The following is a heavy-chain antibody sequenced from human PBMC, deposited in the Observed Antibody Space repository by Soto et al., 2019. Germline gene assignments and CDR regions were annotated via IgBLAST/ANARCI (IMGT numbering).Heavy chain of an antibody. CDR3: ARWQTPVLSRCSSSWCDY. V-gene: IGHV4-30-4*01. CDR2: IYYSGST. CDR1: GGSISSGDYY. J-gene: IGHJ4*02. Sequence: SETLSLTCTVSGGSISSGDYYWSWIRQPPGKGLEWIGYIYYSGSTYYNPSLKSRVTISVDTSKNQFSLKLSSVTAADTAVYYCARWQTPVLSRCSSSWCDYWGQGTLVTVSS. D-gene: IGHD6-13*01.